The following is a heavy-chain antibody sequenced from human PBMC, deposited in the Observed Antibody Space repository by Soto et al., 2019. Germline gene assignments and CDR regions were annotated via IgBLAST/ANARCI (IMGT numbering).Heavy chain of an antibody. Sequence: GGSLRLSCAASGFTFSSYGMHWVRQAPGKGLEWVAVIWYDGSNKYYADSVKGRFTISRDNSKNTLYLQMNSLRAEDTAVYYCARDLYTWLVRAYYGMDVWGQGTTVTVSS. D-gene: IGHD6-19*01. J-gene: IGHJ6*02. CDR3: ARDLYTWLVRAYYGMDV. CDR2: IWYDGSNK. V-gene: IGHV3-33*08. CDR1: GFTFSSYG.